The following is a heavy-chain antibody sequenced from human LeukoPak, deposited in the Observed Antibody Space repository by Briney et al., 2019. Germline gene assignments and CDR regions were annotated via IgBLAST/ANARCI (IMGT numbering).Heavy chain of an antibody. CDR1: GYTFTSYA. CDR2: INAGNGNT. CDR3: ARGGGYDAYFDY. D-gene: IGHD5-12*01. J-gene: IGHJ4*02. Sequence: ASVKVSCKASGYTFTSYAMHWVRQAPGQRLEWMGWINAGNGNTKYSQKFQGRVTITRDTSASTAYMELSSLRSEDTAVYYCARGGGYDAYFDYWGQGTLVTVSS. V-gene: IGHV1-3*01.